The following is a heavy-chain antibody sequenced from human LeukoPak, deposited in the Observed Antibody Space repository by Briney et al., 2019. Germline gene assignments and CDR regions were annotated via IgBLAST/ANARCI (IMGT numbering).Heavy chain of an antibody. J-gene: IGHJ6*03. CDR3: ARDFSSSSTVYYYYMDV. CDR1: GYSISSDYY. V-gene: IGHV4-38-2*02. D-gene: IGHD6-6*01. CDR2: ISYSGTT. Sequence: PSETLSLTCTVSGYSISSDYYWGWVRQPPGQGLEWIGTISYSGTTYYSPSLKSRVTISLDTSKNQFSLKLSSVTAADTAIYYCARDFSSSSTVYYYYMDVWGKGTTVTVSS.